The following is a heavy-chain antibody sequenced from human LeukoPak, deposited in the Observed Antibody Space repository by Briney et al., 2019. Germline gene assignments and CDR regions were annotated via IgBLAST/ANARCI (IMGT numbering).Heavy chain of an antibody. D-gene: IGHD3-9*01. Sequence: ASVKVSCKASGYTFTGYYMYWVRQAPGQGLEWMGWINPNSGGTNYAQKFQGRVTMTRDTSISTAYMELSRLRSDDTAVYYCARGDHYDILTGYQTPSHLSDYWGQGTLVTVSS. J-gene: IGHJ4*02. CDR3: ARGDHYDILTGYQTPSHLSDY. CDR1: GYTFTGYY. CDR2: INPNSGGT. V-gene: IGHV1-2*02.